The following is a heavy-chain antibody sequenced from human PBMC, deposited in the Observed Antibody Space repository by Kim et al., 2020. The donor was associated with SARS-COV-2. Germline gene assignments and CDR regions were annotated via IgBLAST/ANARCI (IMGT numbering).Heavy chain of an antibody. CDR2: ISSSSSYV. D-gene: IGHD1-26*01. CDR3: TGGGSYYPHH. CDR1: GFTFSSYN. Sequence: GGSLRLSCAASGFTFSSYNMNWVRQAPGKGLEWVSSISSSSSYVYYADSVKGRFTISRDNAKNSLYLQMNSLRAEDTAVYYCTGGGSYYPHHWGQGTLVTVSS. V-gene: IGHV3-21*01. J-gene: IGHJ5*02.